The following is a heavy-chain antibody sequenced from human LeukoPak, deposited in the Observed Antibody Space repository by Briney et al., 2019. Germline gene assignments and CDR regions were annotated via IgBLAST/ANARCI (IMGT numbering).Heavy chain of an antibody. CDR3: ARMEAVAGTSVY. V-gene: IGHV4-34*01. Sequence: PSETLSLTCAVYGGSFSGYYWSWIRQPPGKGLEWIGEINHSGGTNYNPSLKSRVTISVDTSKNQFSLKLSSVTAADTAVYYCARMEAVAGTSVYWGQGTLVTVSS. J-gene: IGHJ4*02. CDR2: INHSGGT. CDR1: GGSFSGYY. D-gene: IGHD6-19*01.